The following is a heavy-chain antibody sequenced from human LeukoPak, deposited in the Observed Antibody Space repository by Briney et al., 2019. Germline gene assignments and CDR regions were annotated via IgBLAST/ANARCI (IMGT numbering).Heavy chain of an antibody. D-gene: IGHD3-22*01. J-gene: IGHJ6*03. CDR1: GYSITRGYF. Sequence: SETLSLTCTVSGYSITRGYFWGWIRQSPGKGLEWIGSIYYSGSTYYNPSLKSRVTISVDTSKNRFSLKLSSVTAADTAVYYCARDAPTYYYDSSGYSYYYYYMDVWGKGTTVTVSS. CDR2: IYYSGST. CDR3: ARDAPTYYYDSSGYSYYYYYMDV. V-gene: IGHV4-38-2*02.